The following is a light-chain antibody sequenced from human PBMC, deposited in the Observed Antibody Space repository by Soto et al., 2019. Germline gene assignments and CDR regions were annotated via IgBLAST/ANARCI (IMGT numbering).Light chain of an antibody. J-gene: IGKJ3*01. Sequence: EIVLTQSPATLSLSPGERATLSCRASQSVSSYLAWYQQKAGQAPRLLIYDASNRATGIPARFSGSGSGTHFPLTISSLEPEDFAVYYCQQRSNWPPVFTFGPGTKVDIK. CDR3: QQRSNWPPVFT. CDR1: QSVSSY. V-gene: IGKV3-11*01. CDR2: DAS.